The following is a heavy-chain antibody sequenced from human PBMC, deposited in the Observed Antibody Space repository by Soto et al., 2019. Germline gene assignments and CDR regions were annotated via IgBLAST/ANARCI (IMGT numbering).Heavy chain of an antibody. J-gene: IGHJ4*02. CDR1: GGSISSDDYY. V-gene: IGHV4-30-4*01. D-gene: IGHD2-8*01. Sequence: TLSLTCTVSGGSISSDDYYWSWIRPPPGQGLEWIGYIYYSGSNYYNPSLKSRLTISIDTSKNQFSLKLSSVTAADTVVYYCVRVGHCYNCVCFQARGWLTQGHHFDYWGQGALVTVSS. CDR3: VRVGHCYNCVCFQARGWLTQGHHFDY. CDR2: IYYSGSN.